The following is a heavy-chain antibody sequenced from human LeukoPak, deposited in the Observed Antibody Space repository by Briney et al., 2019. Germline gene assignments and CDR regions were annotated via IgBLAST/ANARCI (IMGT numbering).Heavy chain of an antibody. CDR2: IYYSGST. V-gene: IGHV4-39*07. CDR1: GGSISSSSYY. Sequence: NSSETLSLTCTVSGGSISSSSYYWGWIRQPPGKGLEWIGSIYYSGSTYYNPSLKRRVTISVDTSKNQFSLKLSSVTAADTAVYYCARVAMVRGVLRYFDYWGQGTLVTVSS. CDR3: ARVAMVRGVLRYFDY. D-gene: IGHD3-10*01. J-gene: IGHJ4*02.